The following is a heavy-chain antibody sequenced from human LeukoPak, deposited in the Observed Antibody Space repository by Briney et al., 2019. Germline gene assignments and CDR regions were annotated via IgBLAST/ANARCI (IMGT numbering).Heavy chain of an antibody. Sequence: SETLYLTCDVSGGSISSGTHYWTWVRQPVGKGLEWLGRIFTSGSPTYNSSLKSRLTISLDKSKNQFSLKLSSVTAADTAVYYCARRWNYKDAFDIWGQGTMVTVSS. D-gene: IGHD1-7*01. CDR1: GGSISSGTHY. CDR3: ARRWNYKDAFDI. CDR2: IFTSGSP. J-gene: IGHJ3*02. V-gene: IGHV4-61*02.